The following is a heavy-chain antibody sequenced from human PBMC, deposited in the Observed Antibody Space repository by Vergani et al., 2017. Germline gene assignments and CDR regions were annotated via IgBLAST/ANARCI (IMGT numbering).Heavy chain of an antibody. CDR2: IYYSGST. Sequence: QVQLQESGPGLVKPSETLSLTCTVSGGPISSYYWSWIRQPTGKGLEWIGYIYYSGSTNYNPSLKSRVTISVDTVKNQFSLKLSSVTAADTAVYYCASFPMTTVTSELVGWGQGTLVTVSS. CDR1: GGPISSYY. D-gene: IGHD4-17*01. CDR3: ASFPMTTVTSELVG. J-gene: IGHJ4*02. V-gene: IGHV4-59*01.